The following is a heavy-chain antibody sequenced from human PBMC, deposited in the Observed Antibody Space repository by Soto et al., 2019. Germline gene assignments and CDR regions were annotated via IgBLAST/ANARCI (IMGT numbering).Heavy chain of an antibody. CDR2: ISYDGSDI. CDR1: GFIFSNYG. V-gene: IGHV3-30*02. CDR3: AIVRVADSPIDH. D-gene: IGHD3-10*02. Sequence: PGGSLRLSCAGSGFIFSNYGMHWVRQAPGKGLEWVAFISYDGSDILYADSVKGRFTISRDNSKSTLFLHMNRPRAEDTAVYFCAIVRVADSPIDHWGPGSLVTVSS. J-gene: IGHJ4*02.